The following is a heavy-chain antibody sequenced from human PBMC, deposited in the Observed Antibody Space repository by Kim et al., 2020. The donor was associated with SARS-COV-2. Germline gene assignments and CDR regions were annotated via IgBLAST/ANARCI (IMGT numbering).Heavy chain of an antibody. Sequence: SNNYNQSRKGRLTTSVDTSKNQFSLKLGAVTAADTAVYYCARGRSVDPWGQGTLVTVSS. CDR3: ARGRSVDP. V-gene: IGHV4-34*01. CDR2: SN. J-gene: IGHJ5*02.